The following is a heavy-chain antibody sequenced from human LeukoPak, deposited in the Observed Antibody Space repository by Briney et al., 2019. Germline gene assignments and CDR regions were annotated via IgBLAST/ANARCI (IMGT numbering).Heavy chain of an antibody. V-gene: IGHV3-11*03. J-gene: IGHJ4*02. CDR2: ISGSGSYT. Sequence: GGSLRLSCAASGFTFSDYYMTWIRQAPGKGLEWLSYISGSGSYTNYADSVKGRFTISRDNAKNSLYLQMNSLRAEDTVVYYCARTVGATNYFDYWGQGTLVTVSS. D-gene: IGHD1-26*01. CDR3: ARTVGATNYFDY. CDR1: GFTFSDYY.